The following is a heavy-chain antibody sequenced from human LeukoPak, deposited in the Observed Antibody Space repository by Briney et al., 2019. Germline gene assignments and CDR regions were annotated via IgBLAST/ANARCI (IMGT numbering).Heavy chain of an antibody. CDR1: GYTLTELS. CDR3: ATESYYYGSSGYKD. CDR2: FDPEDGET. Sequence: ASVKVSCKVSGYTLTELSKHWVRQAPGKGREWMGGFDPEDGETIYAQKFQGRVTMTEDTSTDTAYMELSSLRSEDTAVYYCATESYYYGSSGYKDWGQGTLVTVSS. D-gene: IGHD3-22*01. J-gene: IGHJ4*02. V-gene: IGHV1-24*01.